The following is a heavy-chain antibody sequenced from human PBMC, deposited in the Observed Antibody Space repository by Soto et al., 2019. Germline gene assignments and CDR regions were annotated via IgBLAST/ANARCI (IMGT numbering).Heavy chain of an antibody. CDR2: IIPIFGTA. CDR1: GGTFSSYA. V-gene: IGHV1-69*01. Sequence: KVSCKASGGTFSSYAISWVRQAPGQGLEWMGGIIPIFGTANYAQKFQGRVTITADESTSTAYMELSSLRSEDTAVYYCARGAHDYGDSPRYYGMDVWGQGTTVTVSS. D-gene: IGHD4-17*01. J-gene: IGHJ6*02. CDR3: ARGAHDYGDSPRYYGMDV.